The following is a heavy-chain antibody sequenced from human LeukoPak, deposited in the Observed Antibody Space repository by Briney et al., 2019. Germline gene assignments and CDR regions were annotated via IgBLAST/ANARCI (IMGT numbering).Heavy chain of an antibody. J-gene: IGHJ4*02. CDR3: TTERGSASWYENYFDN. CDR1: GFTFSNAW. CDR2: SKSKIDGGAT. Sequence: GGSLRLSCAASGFTFSNAWMSWVRQAPGKGLEWVGRSKSKIDGGATDYAEPVKGRFTISRDDSRATLYLQMSSLKAEDTAVYYCTTERGSASWYENYFDNWGQGTLVTVAS. D-gene: IGHD6-13*01. V-gene: IGHV3-15*01.